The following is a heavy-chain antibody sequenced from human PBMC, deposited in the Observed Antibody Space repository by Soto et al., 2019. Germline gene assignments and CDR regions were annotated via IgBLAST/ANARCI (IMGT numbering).Heavy chain of an antibody. D-gene: IGHD3-22*01. Sequence: SLRLSCAASGFTFDDYAMHWVRQAPGKGLEWVSGISWNSGSRGYADSVKGRFTISRDNAKNSLYLQMNSLRAEDTALYYCAKEKGYDSSGSYGMDVWGQGTTVTVSS. CDR2: ISWNSGSR. V-gene: IGHV3-9*01. CDR1: GFTFDDYA. CDR3: AKEKGYDSSGSYGMDV. J-gene: IGHJ6*02.